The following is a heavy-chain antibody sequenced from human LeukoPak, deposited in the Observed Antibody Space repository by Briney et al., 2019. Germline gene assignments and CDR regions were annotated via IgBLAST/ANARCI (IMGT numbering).Heavy chain of an antibody. D-gene: IGHD5-18*01. CDR2: IYYSGST. Sequence: SQTLSLTCTVSGGSISSGDYYWSWIRQPPGKGLEWIGYIYYSGSTHYNPSLKSRVTISVDTSKNQFSLKLSSVTAADTAVYYCARVGYSYGKQDDAFDIWGQGTMVTVSS. J-gene: IGHJ3*02. V-gene: IGHV4-30-4*01. CDR1: GGSISSGDYY. CDR3: ARVGYSYGKQDDAFDI.